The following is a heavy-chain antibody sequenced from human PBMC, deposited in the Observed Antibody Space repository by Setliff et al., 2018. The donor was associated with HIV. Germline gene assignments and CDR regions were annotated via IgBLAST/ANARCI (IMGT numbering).Heavy chain of an antibody. CDR2: ILYSGST. D-gene: IGHD3-22*01. J-gene: IGHJ2*01. Sequence: PSETLSLTCTVSGASISSGSSYWGWIRQPPGKGLEWIGNILYSGSTYYNPSLKSRVTMSVDASKSQFSLKLSSVTAADTAVYYFARNVYDSSGCPPSWYFDLWGRGTLVTVSS. V-gene: IGHV4-39*01. CDR1: GASISSGSSY. CDR3: ARNVYDSSGCPPSWYFDL.